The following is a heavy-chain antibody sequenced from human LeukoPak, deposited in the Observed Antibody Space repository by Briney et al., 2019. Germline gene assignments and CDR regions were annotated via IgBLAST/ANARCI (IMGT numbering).Heavy chain of an antibody. J-gene: IGHJ4*02. V-gene: IGHV3-30*02. CDR2: IQNDGSNK. D-gene: IGHD2-21*02. Sequence: GGSLRLSCAASGITLTTNGMHWVRQAPGKGLEWVAFIQNDGSNKFYADSVKGRFTISRDNSKNTLYLQMNSLRAEDTAVYYCASGVTAPGYWGQGTLVTVSS. CDR3: ASGVTAPGY. CDR1: GITLTTNG.